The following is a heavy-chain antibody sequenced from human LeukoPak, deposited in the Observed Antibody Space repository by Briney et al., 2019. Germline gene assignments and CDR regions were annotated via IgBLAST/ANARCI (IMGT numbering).Heavy chain of an antibody. Sequence: GASVKVSCKASGYTFTSYYMHWVRQAPGQGLEWMGIINPSGGSTSYAQKFQGRVTMTRDTSISTAYMELSRLRSDDTAVYYCARAGYCGDGGCRGGSAFDVWGQGTMVTVSS. CDR2: INPSGGST. J-gene: IGHJ3*01. CDR1: GYTFTSYY. D-gene: IGHD2-15*01. V-gene: IGHV1-46*01. CDR3: ARAGYCGDGGCRGGSAFDV.